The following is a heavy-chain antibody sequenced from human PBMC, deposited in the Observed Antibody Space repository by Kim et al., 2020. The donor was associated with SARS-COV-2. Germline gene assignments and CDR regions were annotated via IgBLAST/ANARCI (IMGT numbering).Heavy chain of an antibody. D-gene: IGHD2-8*01. CDR3: ARNANFDY. CDR1: GFTFSNNV. J-gene: IGHJ4*02. Sequence: GGSLRLSCAASGFTFSNNVMSWVRQAPGKGLAWVSSISGTGVTYYADSVKGRFTISRDNSKKTVFLQMNSLGADDTAVYYCARNANFDYWCQGILVTVSS. V-gene: IGHV3-23*01. CDR2: ISGTGVT.